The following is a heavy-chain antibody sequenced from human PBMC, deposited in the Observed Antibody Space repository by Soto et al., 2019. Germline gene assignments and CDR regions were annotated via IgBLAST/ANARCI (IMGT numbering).Heavy chain of an antibody. J-gene: IGHJ3*02. V-gene: IGHV3-15*01. CDR2: IKSKTDGGTT. Sequence: PGGSLRLSCAASGFTFSNAWMSWVRQAPGKGLEWVGRIKSKTDGGTTDYAAPVKGRFTISGDDSKNTLYLQMNSLKTEDTAVYYCTTDYSDSSGYFNDAFDIWGQGTMVTVSS. CDR1: GFTFSNAW. D-gene: IGHD3-22*01. CDR3: TTDYSDSSGYFNDAFDI.